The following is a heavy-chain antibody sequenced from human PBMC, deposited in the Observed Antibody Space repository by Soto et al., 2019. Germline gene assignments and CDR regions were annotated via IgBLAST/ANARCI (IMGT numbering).Heavy chain of an antibody. J-gene: IGHJ4*02. CDR1: GGSISSSNW. Sequence: SETLSLTCAVSGGSISSSNWWSWVRQPPGKGLEWIGEIYHSGSTNYNPSLKSRVTISVDKSKNQFSLKLSSVTAADTAVYYCARGRAYYDFWSGYYPDYWGQGTLVTVSS. CDR3: ARGRAYYDFWSGYYPDY. D-gene: IGHD3-3*01. CDR2: IYHSGST. V-gene: IGHV4-4*02.